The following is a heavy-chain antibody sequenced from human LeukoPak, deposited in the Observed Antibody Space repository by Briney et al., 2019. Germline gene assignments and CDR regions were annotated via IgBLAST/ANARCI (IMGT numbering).Heavy chain of an antibody. V-gene: IGHV4-34*01. CDR3: ARRSIAAAGTTSTHWFDP. CDR2: INHSGST. D-gene: IGHD6-13*01. J-gene: IGHJ5*02. Sequence: PSETLSPTCAVYGGSFSGYYWSWIRQPPGKGLEWIGEINHSGSTNYNPSLKSRVTISVDTSKNQFSLKLSSVTAADTAVYYCARRSIAAAGTTSTHWFDPWGQGTLVTVSS. CDR1: GGSFSGYY.